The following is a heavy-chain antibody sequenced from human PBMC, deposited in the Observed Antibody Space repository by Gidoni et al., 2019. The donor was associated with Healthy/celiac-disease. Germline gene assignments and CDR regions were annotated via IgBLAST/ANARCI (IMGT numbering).Heavy chain of an antibody. CDR3: ARGPYGDYVAVWYFDL. CDR1: GSTCTSYG. Sequence: QVQLVQSGAEVKKPGASVKVSCKASGSTCTSYGISWVRQALGQGLAWMGWISAYNVNTNYAQKLQGRVTMTTDTSTSTAYMELRSLRSDDTAVYYCARGPYGDYVAVWYFDLWGRGTLVTVSS. D-gene: IGHD4-17*01. V-gene: IGHV1-18*01. CDR2: ISAYNVNT. J-gene: IGHJ2*01.